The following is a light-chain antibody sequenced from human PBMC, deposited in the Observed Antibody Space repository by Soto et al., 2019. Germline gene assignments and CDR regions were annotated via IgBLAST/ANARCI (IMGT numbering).Light chain of an antibody. CDR3: QQYHNWPLT. Sequence: EIVMTQSPATLSVSPGERATLSCRASQSISSNLAWYQQKPGQAPRLLIYGASTRATGIPARFSGSGSGTEFTLIISSLQSEDFAVYCCQQYHNWPLTFGGGTNVEIK. CDR1: QSISSN. CDR2: GAS. V-gene: IGKV3D-15*01. J-gene: IGKJ4*01.